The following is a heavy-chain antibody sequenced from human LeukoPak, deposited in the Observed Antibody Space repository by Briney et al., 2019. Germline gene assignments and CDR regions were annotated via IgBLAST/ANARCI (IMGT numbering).Heavy chain of an antibody. CDR2: IYPGDSDT. CDR1: GYSFTSYW. CDR3: ARGYFDWLLPTDY. D-gene: IGHD3-9*01. Sequence: GESLKISCEGSGYSFTSYWIGWVRQMPGKGLEWMGIIYPGDSDTRYSPSFQGQVTISADKSISTAYLQWSSLKASDTAMYYCARGYFDWLLPTDYWGQGTLVTVSS. V-gene: IGHV5-51*01. J-gene: IGHJ4*02.